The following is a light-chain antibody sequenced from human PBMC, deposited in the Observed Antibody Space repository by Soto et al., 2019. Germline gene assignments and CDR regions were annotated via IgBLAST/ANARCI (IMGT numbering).Light chain of an antibody. V-gene: IGKV4-1*01. J-gene: IGKJ4*01. CDR2: WAS. CDR1: QSVLYSSNNKNY. CDR3: QQYYSTLFLT. Sequence: DIVMTQSPDSLAVSLGERATINCKSSQSVLYSSNNKNYLAWYQQKPGQPPKLLIYWASTRESGVPDRFSGSGSGTDFTLTISSLQAEDVAVYSCQQYYSTLFLTFGGGTKGEIK.